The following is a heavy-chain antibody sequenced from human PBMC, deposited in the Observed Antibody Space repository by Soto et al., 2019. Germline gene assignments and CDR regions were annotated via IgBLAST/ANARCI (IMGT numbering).Heavy chain of an antibody. J-gene: IGHJ3*02. CDR3: AREWDTVILGAFDI. CDR2: ISYDGNKK. D-gene: IGHD3-22*01. V-gene: IGHV3-33*01. CDR1: GFMFNSFG. Sequence: HVQLVESGGGVVKVGRSLRLSCGAAGFMFNSFGMHWVRQAPGKGLEWVASISYDGNKKDYGDSVKGRFAIFRDNPKNTLYLRMNSLRTDDTAVYFCAREWDTVILGAFDISGQGTMVSVSS.